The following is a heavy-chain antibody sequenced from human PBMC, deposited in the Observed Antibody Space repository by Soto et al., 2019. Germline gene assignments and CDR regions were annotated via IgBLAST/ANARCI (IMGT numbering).Heavy chain of an antibody. Sequence: QVQLQESGPGLVKPSETLSLNCTVSGGSISSHYWSWIRQPPGKGLEWIGYISDSGSATYSPSLKSRLTISVDASKTLVSLNLRSVTAADTAVYYCARVWRRGWHFDLWGRGTLATVSS. CDR1: GGSISSHY. CDR3: ARVWRRGWHFDL. CDR2: ISDSGSA. J-gene: IGHJ2*01. V-gene: IGHV4-59*11. D-gene: IGHD1-1*01.